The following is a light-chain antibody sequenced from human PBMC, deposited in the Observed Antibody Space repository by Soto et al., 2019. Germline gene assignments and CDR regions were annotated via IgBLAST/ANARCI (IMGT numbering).Light chain of an antibody. Sequence: DIQMTQSPSSLSASVGDRVTITCRASQGISNYLAWYQQKAGKVPKLLIYAAATLQSGVPSRFSASGSGTDFTLTISSLQPEDVATYYCQKYNSGPFTFGPGTKVDIK. CDR3: QKYNSGPFT. CDR1: QGISNY. CDR2: AAA. J-gene: IGKJ3*01. V-gene: IGKV1-27*01.